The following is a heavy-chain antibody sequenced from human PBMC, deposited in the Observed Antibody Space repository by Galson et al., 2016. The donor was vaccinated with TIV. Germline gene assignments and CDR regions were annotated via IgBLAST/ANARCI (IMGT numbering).Heavy chain of an antibody. V-gene: IGHV1-69*13. J-gene: IGHJ6*02. CDR2: IIPLFGEA. CDR1: GGTFSSFV. D-gene: IGHD5-18*01. CDR3: VKCRNTATDTYYYYYGLDV. Sequence: SVKVSCKASGGTFSSFVVTWVRQAPGQGLEWMGGIIPLFGEAHYAQKFQGRVTISADESTSTVYMELRSLRSGDTAVYYCVKCRNTATDTYYYYYGLDVWGQGTTVTVSS.